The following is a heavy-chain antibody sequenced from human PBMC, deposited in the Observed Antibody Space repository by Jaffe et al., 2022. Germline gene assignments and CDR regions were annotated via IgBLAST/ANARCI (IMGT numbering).Heavy chain of an antibody. CDR1: GFTFSSYA. CDR3: AKAGQPNDYGDYLTPAYWYFDL. J-gene: IGHJ2*01. CDR2: ISGSGGST. D-gene: IGHD4-17*01. Sequence: EVQLLESGGGLVQPGGSLRLSCAASGFTFSSYAMSWVRQAPGKGLEWVSAISGSGGSTYYADSVKGRFTISRDNSKNTLYLQMNSLRAEDTAVYYCAKAGQPNDYGDYLTPAYWYFDLWGRGTLVTVSS. V-gene: IGHV3-23*01.